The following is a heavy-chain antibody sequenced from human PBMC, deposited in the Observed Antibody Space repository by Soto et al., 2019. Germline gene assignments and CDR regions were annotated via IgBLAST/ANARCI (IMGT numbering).Heavy chain of an antibody. J-gene: IGHJ6*02. CDR2: IYPGDSDI. CDR1: AYSFTTSW. CDR3: ASPSQPAYYYYGIDM. Sequence: GESLKISCKGSAYSFTTSWIGWVRQMPWKGLKWMGMIYPGDSDIRYSPSFQGQVTISADKSITTAYLQWSSLKASDSAIYYCASPSQPAYYYYGIDMWGQGTPVTVYS. D-gene: IGHD3-16*01. V-gene: IGHV5-51*01.